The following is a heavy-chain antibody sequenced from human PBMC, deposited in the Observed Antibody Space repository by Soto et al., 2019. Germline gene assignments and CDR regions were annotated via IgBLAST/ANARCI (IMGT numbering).Heavy chain of an antibody. CDR1: GYTFTSYG. Sequence: ASVKVSCKASGYTFTSYGISWVRQAPGQGLEWMGWIGAYNGNTNYAQKLQGRVTMTTDTSTSTAYMELRSLRSDDTAVYYCATQYYDFWSGYSAAYYGMDVWGPGTTLTVYS. V-gene: IGHV1-18*01. CDR3: ATQYYDFWSGYSAAYYGMDV. D-gene: IGHD3-3*01. J-gene: IGHJ6*02. CDR2: IGAYNGNT.